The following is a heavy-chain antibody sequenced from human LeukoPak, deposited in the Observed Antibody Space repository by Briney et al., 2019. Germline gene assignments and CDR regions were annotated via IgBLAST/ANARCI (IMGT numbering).Heavy chain of an antibody. CDR3: AKDAEGYDILTGYYFDY. V-gene: IGHV3-7*03. D-gene: IGHD3-9*01. J-gene: IGHJ4*02. Sequence: GGSLRLSCAASGFTFSSYWMSWVRQAPGKGLEWVANIKQDGSEKYYVDSVKGRFTISRDNSKNTLYLQMNSLRAEDTAVYYCAKDAEGYDILTGYYFDYWGQGTLVTVSS. CDR2: IKQDGSEK. CDR1: GFTFSSYW.